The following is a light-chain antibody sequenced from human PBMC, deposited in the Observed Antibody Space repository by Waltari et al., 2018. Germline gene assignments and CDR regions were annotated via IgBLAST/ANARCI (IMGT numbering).Light chain of an antibody. CDR3: CSYAGNSMI. V-gene: IGLV2-11*01. CDR2: DIK. CDR1: SSDIGAYMY. Sequence: QSALTQPRSVSGSPGQSVTISCSGTSSDIGAYMYVSWYQQHPGKAPRLIIYDIKKRPPGVPDRFSGSKSGNTASLTISGLQPDDGADYFCCSYAGNSMIFGGGTMLTVL. J-gene: IGLJ2*01.